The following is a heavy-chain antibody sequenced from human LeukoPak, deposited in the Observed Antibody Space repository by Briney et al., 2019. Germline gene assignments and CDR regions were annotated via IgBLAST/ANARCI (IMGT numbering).Heavy chain of an antibody. CDR2: IIPIFGTA. V-gene: IGHV1-69*13. CDR3: AREIGHGDPTRFDY. J-gene: IGHJ4*02. D-gene: IGHD4-17*01. CDR1: GGTFSSYA. Sequence: ASVKVSCKASGGTFSSYAISWVRQAPGQGLEWMGGIIPIFGTANYAQKFQGRVTITADESTSTAYMELSSLRSEDTAVYYCAREIGHGDPTRFDYWGQGTLVTVSS.